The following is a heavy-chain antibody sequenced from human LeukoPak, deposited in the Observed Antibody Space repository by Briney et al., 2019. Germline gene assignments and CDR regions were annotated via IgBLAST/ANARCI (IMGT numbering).Heavy chain of an antibody. CDR2: IKQDGSEK. CDR1: GFTFSSYW. J-gene: IGHJ6*03. CDR3: ARNYYYYYMDV. V-gene: IGHV3-7*01. Sequence: GGSLRLSCAASGFTFSSYWMSWVRQAPGKGLEWVANIKQDGSEKYYVDSVKGRFTISRDNAKNALYLQMNSLRAEDTAVYYCARNYYYYYMDVWGKGTTVTVSS.